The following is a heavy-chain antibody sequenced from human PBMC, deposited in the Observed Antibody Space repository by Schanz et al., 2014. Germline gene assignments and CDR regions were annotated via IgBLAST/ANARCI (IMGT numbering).Heavy chain of an antibody. CDR1: GFTFFGSFA. CDR3: ARAQGVIRLYYGVDV. V-gene: IGHV3-23*01. J-gene: IGHJ6*02. Sequence: EVQLLESGGGLVQPGGSLRLSCVASGFTFFGSFAMSWVRQAPGKGLEWVSTLSGSGAGTFYADSVKGRFTISRDNSKNTVYLQMNSLRAEDTAVYFCARAQGVIRLYYGVDVWGQGTTVTVSS. D-gene: IGHD3-10*01. CDR2: LSGSGAGT.